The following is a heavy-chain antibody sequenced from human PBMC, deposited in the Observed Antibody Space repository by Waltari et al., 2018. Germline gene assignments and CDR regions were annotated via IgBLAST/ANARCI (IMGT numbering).Heavy chain of an antibody. CDR3: ASPGPSGSYYFDY. V-gene: IGHV4-59*11. J-gene: IGHJ4*02. Sequence: QVQLQESGPGLVKPSETLSLNCTVSGGSISSHYWSWIRQPPGKGLEWIGYIYYSGSTNYNPSLKSRVTISVATSKNQFSLKLSSVTAADTSVYYCASPGPSGSYYFDYWGQGTLVTVSS. CDR1: GGSISSHY. D-gene: IGHD1-26*01. CDR2: IYYSGST.